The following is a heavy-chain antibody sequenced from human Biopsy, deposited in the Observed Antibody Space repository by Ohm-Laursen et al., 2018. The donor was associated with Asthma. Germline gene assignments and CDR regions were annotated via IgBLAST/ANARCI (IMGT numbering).Heavy chain of an antibody. J-gene: IGHJ4*02. CDR2: INWNGGST. V-gene: IGHV3-20*04. CDR1: GFTFDDYG. CDR3: AKRRGYSGHDNDY. Sequence: GSLRLSCAASGFTFDDYGMSWVRQAPGKGLDWVSGINWNGGSTGYADSVKDRFTISRDNAKNSLYLQMNSLRTEDTAVYYCAKRRGYSGHDNDYWGQGTLVIVSS. D-gene: IGHD5-12*01.